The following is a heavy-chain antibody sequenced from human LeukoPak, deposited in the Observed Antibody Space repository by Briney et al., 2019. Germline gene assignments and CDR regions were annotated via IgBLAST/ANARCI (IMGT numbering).Heavy chain of an antibody. CDR2: INPSGGST. CDR3: AREGKPTTPRSGTRGAFDI. D-gene: IGHD1-26*01. V-gene: IGHV1-46*01. CDR1: GYTFTSYY. Sequence: GASVTVSCKASGYTFTSYYMHWVRQAPGQGLEWMGLINPSGGSTSYAQKFQGRVTMTRDTSTSTVYMELSSLRSEDTAVYYCAREGKPTTPRSGTRGAFDIWGQGTMVTVSS. J-gene: IGHJ3*02.